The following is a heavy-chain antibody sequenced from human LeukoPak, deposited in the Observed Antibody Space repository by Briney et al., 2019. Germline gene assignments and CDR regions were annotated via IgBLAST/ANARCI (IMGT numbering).Heavy chain of an antibody. V-gene: IGHV4-39*07. Sequence: SETLSLTCTVSGGSISSSSYYWGWIRQPPGKGLEWIGTIYYSGSAYYNPSLKSRAIISVDTSKDQFSLELSSVTAADTAVYYCARGSRFYYYMDVWDKGTTVTASS. CDR2: IYYSGSA. CDR1: GGSISSSSYY. D-gene: IGHD5-24*01. CDR3: ARGSRFYYYMDV. J-gene: IGHJ6*03.